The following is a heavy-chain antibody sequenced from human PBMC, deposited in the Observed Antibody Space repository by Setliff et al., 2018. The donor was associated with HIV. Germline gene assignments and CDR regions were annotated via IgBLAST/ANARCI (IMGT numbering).Heavy chain of an antibody. CDR2: ISAYNGNT. CDR3: AADNYNCNSFDS. CDR1: GGTFSNFA. Sequence: GASVKVSCKTSGGTFSNFAVSWVRQAPGQGLEWMGWISAYNGNTNYAQKLQGRVTITADESTSTAHMELSSLTSGDTAVYYCAADNYNCNSFDSWGQGSLVTVSS. J-gene: IGHJ4*02. V-gene: IGHV1-18*01. D-gene: IGHD3-3*01.